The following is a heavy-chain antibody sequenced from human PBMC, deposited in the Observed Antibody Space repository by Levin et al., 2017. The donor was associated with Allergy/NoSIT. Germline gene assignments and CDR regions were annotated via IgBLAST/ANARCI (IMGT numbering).Heavy chain of an antibody. CDR2: ISWNSGSI. D-gene: IGHD5-18*01. CDR3: AKAQKGGLWLPDSWFDP. CDR1: GFTFDDYA. Sequence: GGSLRLSCAASGFTFDDYAMHWVRQAPGKGLEWVSGISWNSGSIGYADSVKGRFTISRDNAKNSLYLQMNSLRAEDTALYYCAKAQKGGLWLPDSWFDPWGQGTLVTVSS. J-gene: IGHJ5*02. V-gene: IGHV3-9*01.